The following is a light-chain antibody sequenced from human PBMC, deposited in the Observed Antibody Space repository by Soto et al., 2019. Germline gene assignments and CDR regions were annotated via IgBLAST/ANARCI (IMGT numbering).Light chain of an antibody. CDR1: QRVLSASNIKNY. CDR2: WAS. J-gene: IGKJ4*01. CDR3: QRYYSPPLT. Sequence: DIVMTQSPDSLAVSLGGRATINCKSSQRVLSASNIKNYWAWFQQKPGQPPNLLIYWASTRESGVPGRFSGSGSGTDFTLTISSLQAEDVAVYFCQRYYSPPLTFGGGTKVEIK. V-gene: IGKV4-1*01.